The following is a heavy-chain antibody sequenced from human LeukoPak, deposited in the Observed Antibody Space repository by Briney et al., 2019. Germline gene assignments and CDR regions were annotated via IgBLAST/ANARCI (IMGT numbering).Heavy chain of an antibody. D-gene: IGHD3-10*01. Sequence: ASVKVSCKASGYTFTSYAMHWVRQAPGQGLEWMGWISAYNGNTNYAQKLQGRVTMTRNTSISTAYMELSSLRSEDTAVYYCARDTLWFGELSGMDVWGQGTTVTVSS. V-gene: IGHV1-8*02. CDR3: ARDTLWFGELSGMDV. J-gene: IGHJ6*02. CDR1: GYTFTSYA. CDR2: ISAYNGNT.